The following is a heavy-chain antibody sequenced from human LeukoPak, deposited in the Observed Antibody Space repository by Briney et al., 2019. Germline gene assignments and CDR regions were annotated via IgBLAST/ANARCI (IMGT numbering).Heavy chain of an antibody. Sequence: GRSLRLSCAASGFTFNNYDMHWVRQAPGKGLEWVAVIWYDGSDKYYADSVKGRFTISRDNSKNTLYLQMNSLRAEDTSIYYCARAYCNGGGCYSSSDFWGQGTLVTVSS. CDR3: ARAYCNGGGCYSSSDF. D-gene: IGHD2-15*01. CDR2: IWYDGSDK. V-gene: IGHV3-33*01. CDR1: GFTFNNYD. J-gene: IGHJ4*02.